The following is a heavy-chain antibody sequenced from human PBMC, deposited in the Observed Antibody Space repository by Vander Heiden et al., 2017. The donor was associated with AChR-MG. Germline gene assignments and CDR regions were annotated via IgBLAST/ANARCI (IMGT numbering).Heavy chain of an antibody. V-gene: IGHV4-59*01. CDR1: GGSISSYY. D-gene: IGHD3-10*01. CDR3: ARTYYYGSGSLYIPNWFDP. J-gene: IGHJ5*02. Sequence: QVQLQESGPGLVKPSETLSLTCTVSGGSISSYYWSWIRQPPGKGLEWIGYIYYSGSTNYNPSLKSRVTISVDTSKNQFSLKLSSVTAADTAVYYCARTYYYGSGSLYIPNWFDPWGQGTLVTVSS. CDR2: IYYSGST.